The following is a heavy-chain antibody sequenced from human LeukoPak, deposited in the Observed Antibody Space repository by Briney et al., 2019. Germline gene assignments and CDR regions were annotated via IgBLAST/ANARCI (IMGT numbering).Heavy chain of an antibody. V-gene: IGHV3-21*01. D-gene: IGHD6-19*01. Sequence: GGSLRLSCAASGFTFSSYSMNWVRQAPGKGLEWVSSISSSRSYIYYADSVKGRFTISRDNAKNSLYLQMNSLRAEDTAVYYCARLQVIAVAGPPFDYWGQGTLVTVSS. CDR2: ISSSRSYI. CDR1: GFTFSSYS. CDR3: ARLQVIAVAGPPFDY. J-gene: IGHJ4*02.